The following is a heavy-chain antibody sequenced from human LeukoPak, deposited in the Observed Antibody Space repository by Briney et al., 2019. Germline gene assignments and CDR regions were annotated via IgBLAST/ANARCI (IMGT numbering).Heavy chain of an antibody. CDR2: IYDSGST. CDR3: ARHVSGWGLFDY. J-gene: IGHJ4*02. V-gene: IGHV4-59*08. Sequence: PSETLSLTCTVSGGSISSYYWSWIRQPPGKGLEWIGYIYDSGSTNYNPSLKSRVTISVDTSKNQFSLKLSSVTAADTAVYNCARHVSGWGLFDYWGQGTLVTVSS. D-gene: IGHD6-19*01. CDR1: GGSISSYY.